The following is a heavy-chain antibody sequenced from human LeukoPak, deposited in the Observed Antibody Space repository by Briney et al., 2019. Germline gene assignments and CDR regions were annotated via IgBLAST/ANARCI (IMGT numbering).Heavy chain of an antibody. J-gene: IGHJ4*02. CDR3: ARDPYFDY. CDR2: INHSGST. CDR1: GGSISSGGYY. V-gene: IGHV4-30-2*01. Sequence: PSQTLSLTCTVSGGSISSGGYYWSWIRQPPGKGLEWIGEINHSGSTNYNPSLKSRVTISVDTSKNQFSLKLSSVTAADTAVYYCARDPYFDYWGQGTLVTVSS.